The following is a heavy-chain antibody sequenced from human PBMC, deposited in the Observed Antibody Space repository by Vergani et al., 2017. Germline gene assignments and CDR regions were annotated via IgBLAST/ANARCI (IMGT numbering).Heavy chain of an antibody. D-gene: IGHD4-11*01. V-gene: IGHV1-2*02. CDR2: INPNSGGT. CDR3: ARDHGDTVTTLRGSNWFDP. J-gene: IGHJ5*02. Sequence: QVQLVQSGAEVKKPGASVKVSCKASGYTFTGYYMHWVRQAPGQGLEWMGWINPNSGGTNYAQKFQGRVTMTRDTSISTAYMELSSLRSEDTAVYYCARDHGDTVTTLRGSNWFDPWGQGTLATVSS. CDR1: GYTFTGYY.